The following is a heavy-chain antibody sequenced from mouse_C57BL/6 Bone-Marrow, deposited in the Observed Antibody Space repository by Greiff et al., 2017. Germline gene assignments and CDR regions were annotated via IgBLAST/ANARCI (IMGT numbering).Heavy chain of an antibody. V-gene: IGHV1-7*01. CDR2: INPSSGYT. Sequence: QVQLQQSGAELAKPGASVKLSCKASGYTFTSYWMHWVKQRPGQGLEWIGYINPSSGYTKSNQNFKDKATLTADKSSSPAYMQLSSLTYEDSAVYYCASEVVLLRAWFAYWGQGTLVTVSA. J-gene: IGHJ3*01. CDR1: GYTFTSYW. D-gene: IGHD1-1*01. CDR3: ASEVVLLRAWFAY.